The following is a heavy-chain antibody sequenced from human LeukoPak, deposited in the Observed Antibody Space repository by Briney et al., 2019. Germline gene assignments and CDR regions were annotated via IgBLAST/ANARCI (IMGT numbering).Heavy chain of an antibody. Sequence: ASVKASCKASGGTFSSYAISWVRQAPGQGLEWMGGIIPIFGTANYAQKFQGRVTITADKSTSTAYMELSSLRSEDTAVYYCSKDAASGTYGTFDYWGQGTLVIVSS. CDR1: GGTFSSYA. D-gene: IGHD3-10*01. J-gene: IGHJ4*02. CDR2: IIPIFGTA. V-gene: IGHV1-69*06. CDR3: SKDAASGTYGTFDY.